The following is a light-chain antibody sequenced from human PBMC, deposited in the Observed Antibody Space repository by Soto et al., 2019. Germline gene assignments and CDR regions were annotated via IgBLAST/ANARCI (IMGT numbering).Light chain of an antibody. Sequence: QSVLTQPASVSGSPGQSITISCTGTSSDVGNYNFVSWYQQHPGKAPKLMIFEINNRPSGVSFRFSGSKYGNTASLTISGLQAEDEADYYCLSHTTRRIYVFGPGTKLTVL. V-gene: IGLV2-14*01. CDR2: EIN. CDR1: SSDVGNYNF. J-gene: IGLJ1*01. CDR3: LSHTTRRIYV.